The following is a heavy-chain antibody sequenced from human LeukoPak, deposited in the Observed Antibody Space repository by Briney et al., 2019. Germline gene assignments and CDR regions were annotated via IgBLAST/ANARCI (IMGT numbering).Heavy chain of an antibody. J-gene: IGHJ2*01. CDR3: ARDPPLGYCSGGSCREWYFDL. D-gene: IGHD2-15*01. V-gene: IGHV4-59*12. Sequence: SETLSLTCTVSGGSISSYYWSWIRQPPGKGLEWIGSIYYSGSTYYNPSLKSRVTISVDTSKNQFSLKLSSVTAADTAVYYCARDPPLGYCSGGSCREWYFDLWGRGTLVTVSS. CDR2: IYYSGST. CDR1: GGSISSYY.